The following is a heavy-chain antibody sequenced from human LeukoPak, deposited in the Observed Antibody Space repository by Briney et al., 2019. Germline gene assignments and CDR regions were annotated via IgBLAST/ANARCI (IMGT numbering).Heavy chain of an antibody. D-gene: IGHD6-13*01. V-gene: IGHV4-59*08. J-gene: IGHJ5*02. CDR1: GDSISSYY. CDR2: IYHTGST. CDR3: ARQISRYSSGWYPNWFDP. Sequence: SETLSLTCTVSGDSISSYYWSWIRQPPGKGLEWIGCIYHTGSTNYNPSLKSRVTISVDTSKNQFSLKLTSVTAADTAVYYCARQISRYSSGWYPNWFDPWGQGTLVTVSS.